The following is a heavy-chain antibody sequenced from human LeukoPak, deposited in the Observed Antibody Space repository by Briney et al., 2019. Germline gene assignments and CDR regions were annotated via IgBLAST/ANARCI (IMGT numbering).Heavy chain of an antibody. V-gene: IGHV5-10-1*01. CDR2: IDPSDSYP. D-gene: IGHD3-9*01. Sequence: GESLRISCEASGYSFSAYYITWVRQMPGKGLEWMGRIDPSDSYPIYSPSFQGHVTISADKSINTAYLQWNSLRASDTATYYCARRHYDSLTANSWFDPWGQGTLVTVSS. J-gene: IGHJ5*02. CDR1: GYSFSAYY. CDR3: ARRHYDSLTANSWFDP.